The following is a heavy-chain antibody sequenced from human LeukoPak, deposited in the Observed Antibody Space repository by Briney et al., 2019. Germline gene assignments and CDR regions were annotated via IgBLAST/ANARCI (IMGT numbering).Heavy chain of an antibody. J-gene: IGHJ4*02. V-gene: IGHV3-30*07. CDR2: ISYDGSNK. Sequence: PGRSLRLSCAASGFTFSSYAMHWVRQAPGKGLEWVAVISYDGSNKYYADSVKGRFTISRDNSKNTLYLQMNSLRAEDTAVYYCAKDRGNWRYSFDYWGQGALVTVSS. CDR3: AKDRGNWRYSFDY. CDR1: GFTFSSYA. D-gene: IGHD1-1*01.